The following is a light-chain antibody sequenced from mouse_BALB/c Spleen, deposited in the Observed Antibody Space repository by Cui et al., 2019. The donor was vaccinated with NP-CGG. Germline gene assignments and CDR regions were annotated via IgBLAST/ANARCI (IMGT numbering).Light chain of an antibody. CDR3: ALWYSNHWV. CDR2: GTN. J-gene: IGLJ1*01. Sequence: QAFLTQESALTTSPGETVRSTCRSSTGAVTTSNYANWVQEKPDHLFTGLIGGTNNRAPGVPARFSGSLIGDKAALTITGAQTEDEAIYFCALWYSNHWVFGGGTKLTVL. V-gene: IGLV1*01. CDR1: TGAVTTSNY.